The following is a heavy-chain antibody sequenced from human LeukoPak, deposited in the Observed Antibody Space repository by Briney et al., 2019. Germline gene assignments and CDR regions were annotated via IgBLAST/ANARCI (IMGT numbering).Heavy chain of an antibody. CDR1: GFTFSSYS. CDR2: ISSSSSTI. D-gene: IGHD6-13*01. Sequence: GGSLRLSCAASGFTFSSYSMNWVRQAPGKGLEWVSYISSSSSTIYYADSVKGRFTISRDNAKNSLYLQMNSLRAEDTAVYYCASSSLMKQQLGRGFDYWGQGTQVTVSS. J-gene: IGHJ4*02. CDR3: ASSSLMKQQLGRGFDY. V-gene: IGHV3-48*04.